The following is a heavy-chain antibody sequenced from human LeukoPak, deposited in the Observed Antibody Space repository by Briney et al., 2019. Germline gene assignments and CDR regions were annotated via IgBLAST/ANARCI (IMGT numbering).Heavy chain of an antibody. D-gene: IGHD3-9*01. CDR2: ISGSGGST. Sequence: LPGGSLRLSCAASGVTFSSYAMSWVRQAPGKGLEWVSAISGSGGSTYYADSVKGRFTISRDNSKNTLYLQMNSLRAEDTAVYYCAKVRFENYDILTGYYTREYYFDYWGQGTLVTVSS. J-gene: IGHJ4*02. CDR3: AKVRFENYDILTGYYTREYYFDY. V-gene: IGHV3-23*01. CDR1: GVTFSSYA.